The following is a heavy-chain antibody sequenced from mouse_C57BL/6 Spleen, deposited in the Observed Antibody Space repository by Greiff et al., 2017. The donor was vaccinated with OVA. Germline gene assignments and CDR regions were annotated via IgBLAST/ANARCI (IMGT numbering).Heavy chain of an antibody. CDR1: GYAFSSSW. V-gene: IGHV1-82*01. CDR3: ARWYSNYDWFAY. Sequence: QVQLQQSGPELVKPGASVKISCKASGYAFSSSWMNRVKQRPGKGLEWIGRIYPGDGDTNYNGKFKGKATLTADKSSSTAYMQLSSLTSEDSAVYFCARWYSNYDWFAYWGQGTLVTVSA. J-gene: IGHJ3*01. D-gene: IGHD2-5*01. CDR2: IYPGDGDT.